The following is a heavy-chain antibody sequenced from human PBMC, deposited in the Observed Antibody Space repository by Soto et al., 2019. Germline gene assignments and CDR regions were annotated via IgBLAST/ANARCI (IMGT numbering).Heavy chain of an antibody. V-gene: IGHV3-43*01. D-gene: IGHD3-16*01. Sequence: GGSLRLSCAASGFTFDDYTMHWVRQAPGKGLEWVSLISWDGGSTYYADSVKGRFTISRDNSKNSLYLQMNSLRTEDTALYYCARGARDILIYYWGQGTLVTVSS. J-gene: IGHJ4*02. CDR1: GFTFDDYT. CDR2: ISWDGGST. CDR3: ARGARDILIYY.